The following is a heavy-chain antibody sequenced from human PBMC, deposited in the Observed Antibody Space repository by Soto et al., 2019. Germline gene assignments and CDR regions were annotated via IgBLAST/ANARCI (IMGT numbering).Heavy chain of an antibody. CDR1: GFSFSISP. D-gene: IGHD7-27*01. J-gene: IGHJ4*02. Sequence: GGSLRLSCAASGFSFSISPMHWVRQAPCKGPEWVALISYDGTNKFYADSVKGRFTISRDNSKSTLYLQVDSLRPEDAAVYYCARDPKTSGGQHWAFNYFDSCGQGTRVTVSS. CDR2: ISYDGTNK. CDR3: ARDPKTSGGQHWAFNYFDS. V-gene: IGHV3-30*04.